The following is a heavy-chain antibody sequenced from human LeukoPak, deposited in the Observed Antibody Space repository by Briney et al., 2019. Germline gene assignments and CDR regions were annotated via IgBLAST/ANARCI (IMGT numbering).Heavy chain of an antibody. D-gene: IGHD2-2*01. Sequence: GASVKVSCKASGYTFTSYYMHWVRPAPGQGLAWMGILNPSGGSTSYAQKFQGRVTMTRDTSTSTVYMELSSLRSEDTAVYYCARELPAAARGYFDYWGQGTLVTVSS. CDR1: GYTFTSYY. J-gene: IGHJ4*02. CDR2: LNPSGGST. CDR3: ARELPAAARGYFDY. V-gene: IGHV1-46*01.